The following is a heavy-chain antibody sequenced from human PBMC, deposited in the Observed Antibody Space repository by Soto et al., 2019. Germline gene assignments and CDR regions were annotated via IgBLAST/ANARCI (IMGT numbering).Heavy chain of an antibody. CDR3: ARHVLVPAAIGGVDV. Sequence: QLQLQESGPGLVKPSETLSLTCTVSGGSISSSSYYWGWIRQPPGKGLEWIGSIYYSGSTYYNPSLKSRVTISVDTSKNQFSLKLSSVTAADTAVYFCARHVLVPAAIGGVDVWGQGTTVTASS. J-gene: IGHJ6*02. D-gene: IGHD2-2*02. CDR1: GGSISSSSYY. V-gene: IGHV4-39*01. CDR2: IYYSGST.